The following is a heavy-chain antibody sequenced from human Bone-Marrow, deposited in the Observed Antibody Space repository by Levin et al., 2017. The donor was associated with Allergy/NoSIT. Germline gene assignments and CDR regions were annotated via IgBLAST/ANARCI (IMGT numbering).Heavy chain of an antibody. CDR3: VRVYDSSGYHRKDDAFHI. CDR1: GFPFNMYS. V-gene: IGHV3-21*01. CDR2: ISSSSSYI. Sequence: GESLKISCAASGFPFNMYSMNWVRQAPGKGLEWVSSISSSSSYIDYADSVKGRFTVSRDNAQNSLYLQMNSLRAEDTAVYYCVRVYDSSGYHRKDDAFHIWGQGTMVNVSS. J-gene: IGHJ3*02. D-gene: IGHD3-22*01.